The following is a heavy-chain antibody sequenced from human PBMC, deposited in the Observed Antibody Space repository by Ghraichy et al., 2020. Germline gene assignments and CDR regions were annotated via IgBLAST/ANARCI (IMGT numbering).Heavy chain of an antibody. Sequence: ASVKVSCKASGYTFTSYYMHWVRQAPGQGLEWMGIINPSGGSTSYTQKFQDRVTMTRDTSTSTVYMELSSLRSEDTAVYYCARGHSGKYWDYYFDYWGQGTLVTVSS. CDR1: GYTFTSYY. J-gene: IGHJ4*02. D-gene: IGHD1-26*01. CDR3: ARGHSGKYWDYYFDY. CDR2: INPSGGST. V-gene: IGHV1-46*01.